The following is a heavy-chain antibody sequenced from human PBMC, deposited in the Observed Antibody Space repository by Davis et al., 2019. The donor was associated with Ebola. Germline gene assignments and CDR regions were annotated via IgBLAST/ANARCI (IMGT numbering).Heavy chain of an antibody. J-gene: IGHJ5*02. Sequence: ASVKVSCKASGYTFTGYYIHWVRQAPGQGLEWMGRINPNSGGTNYAQKFRGRVTMTRDTSISTAYMELSSLRSDDTAVYYCARETSRAAVGWFDPWGQGTLVTVSP. D-gene: IGHD2-2*01. V-gene: IGHV1-2*06. CDR1: GYTFTGYY. CDR3: ARETSRAAVGWFDP. CDR2: INPNSGGT.